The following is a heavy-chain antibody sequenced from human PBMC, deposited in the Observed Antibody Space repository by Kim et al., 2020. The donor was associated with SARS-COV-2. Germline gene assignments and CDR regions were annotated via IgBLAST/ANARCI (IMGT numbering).Heavy chain of an antibody. CDR1: GGSISSHY. CDR3: ARRGQWLVRSYYYYGMDV. CDR2: IYDSGST. Sequence: ETLSLTCTVSGGSISSHYWSWIRQSPGKGLEWSGYIYDSGSTNYNPSLKSRVTISVDTSKNQFSLKLTSVTAADTAVYYCARRGQWLVRSYYYYGMDVWGQGTTVAVSS. D-gene: IGHD6-19*01. V-gene: IGHV4-59*08. J-gene: IGHJ6*02.